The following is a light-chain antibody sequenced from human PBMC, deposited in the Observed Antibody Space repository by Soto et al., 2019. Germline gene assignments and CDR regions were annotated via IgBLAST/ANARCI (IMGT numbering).Light chain of an antibody. Sequence: QSALTQPASVSGSPGQSITISCTGTSSDVGGYNYVSWYQQHPGKAPKLMIYDVSNRPSGVSNRFSGSKSGNTASLTITGLQSEDEVDYYSSSYTSSGSYVFGTGTKVTVL. J-gene: IGLJ1*01. CDR3: SSYTSSGSYV. V-gene: IGLV2-14*03. CDR2: DVS. CDR1: SSDVGGYNY.